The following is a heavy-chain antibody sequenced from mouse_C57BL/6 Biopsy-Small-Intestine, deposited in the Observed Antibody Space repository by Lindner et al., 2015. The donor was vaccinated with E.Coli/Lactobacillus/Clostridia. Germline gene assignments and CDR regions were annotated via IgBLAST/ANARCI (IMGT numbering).Heavy chain of an antibody. J-gene: IGHJ3*01. CDR2: ISSGSSTI. V-gene: IGHV5-17*01. CDR3: AKLAWFAY. CDR1: GFTFSDYG. D-gene: IGHD4-1*01. Sequence: VQLQESGGGLVKPGGSLKVSCAASGFTFSDYGMHWVRRAPEKGLEWVAYISSGSSTIYYADTVKGRFTISRDNAKNTLFLQMTSLRSEDTAMYYCAKLAWFAYWGQGTLVTVS.